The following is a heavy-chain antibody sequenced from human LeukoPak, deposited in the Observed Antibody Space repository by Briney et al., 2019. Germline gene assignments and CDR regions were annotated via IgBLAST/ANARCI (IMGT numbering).Heavy chain of an antibody. D-gene: IGHD6-19*01. CDR2: INSDGNST. CDR1: GFTFSSYW. CDR3: ASCVAVPGLPDS. Sequence: GGSLRLSCAASGFTFSSYWMHWVRQVPGKGLVWVSHINSDGNSTTYADSVKGRFTISRDNAKNTLYLQMNSLRAEDTAVYYCASCVAVPGLPDSWGQGTLVSVSS. V-gene: IGHV3-74*01. J-gene: IGHJ4*02.